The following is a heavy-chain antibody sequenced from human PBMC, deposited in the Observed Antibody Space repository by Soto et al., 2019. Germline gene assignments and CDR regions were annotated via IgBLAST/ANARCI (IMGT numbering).Heavy chain of an antibody. J-gene: IGHJ4*02. Sequence: LSLTCTVSGGSISSYYWSWIRQPPGKGLEWIGYIYYSGSTNYNPSLKSRVTISVDTSKNQFSLKLSSVTAADTAVYYCARRYGSGCDYWGQGTLVTASS. CDR2: IYYSGST. V-gene: IGHV4-59*08. D-gene: IGHD6-19*01. CDR3: ARRYGSGCDY. CDR1: GGSISSYY.